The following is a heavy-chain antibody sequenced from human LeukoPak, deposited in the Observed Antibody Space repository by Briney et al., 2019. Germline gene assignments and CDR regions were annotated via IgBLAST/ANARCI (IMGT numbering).Heavy chain of an antibody. CDR3: TRVGYIDEGIDY. J-gene: IGHJ4*02. CDR2: IKQDGSKK. V-gene: IGHV3-7*04. CDR1: GFPFSSYW. Sequence: GGSLRLSCVASGFPFSSYWMTWVRQAPGKGLEWVTNIKQDGSKKSYVDSVKGRFTISRDNAKNSLYLQMNSLRAEDTAIYYCTRVGYIDEGIDYWGQGTLVTVSS. D-gene: IGHD5-24*01.